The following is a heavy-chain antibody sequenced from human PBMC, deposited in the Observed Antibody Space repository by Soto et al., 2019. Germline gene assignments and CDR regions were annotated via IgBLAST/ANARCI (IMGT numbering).Heavy chain of an antibody. D-gene: IGHD2-15*01. V-gene: IGHV3-23*01. Sequence: EVQLLESGGGLVQPGGSLRLSCAASGFTFSSYAMSWVRQAPGKGLEWVSAISGSGGSTYYADSVKGRFTISRDNSKNTLYLQMNSLRAEETAVYYCAKDRYCSGGSCYSSFDYWGQGTLVTVSS. J-gene: IGHJ4*02. CDR2: ISGSGGST. CDR1: GFTFSSYA. CDR3: AKDRYCSGGSCYSSFDY.